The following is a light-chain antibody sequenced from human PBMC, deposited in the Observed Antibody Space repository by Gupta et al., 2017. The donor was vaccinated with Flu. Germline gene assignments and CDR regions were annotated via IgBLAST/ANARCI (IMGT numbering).Light chain of an antibody. Sequence: PSSLSASVGDRVTITCQASQDISNYLNWYQQKPGKAPMLLIYDASTLEIGVPSRFSGSRSGTDCTFTITSLQPEDIATYYCQHYYSLPLTFAGWTKVDI. CDR1: QDISNY. CDR2: DAS. J-gene: IGKJ4*01. CDR3: QHYYSLPLT. V-gene: IGKV1-33*01.